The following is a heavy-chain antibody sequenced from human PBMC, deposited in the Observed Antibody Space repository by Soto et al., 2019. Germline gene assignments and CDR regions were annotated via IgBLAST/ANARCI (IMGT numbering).Heavy chain of an antibody. J-gene: IGHJ6*02. CDR1: GYSFTSYW. Sequence: PGESLKISCKGSGYSFTSYWISWVRQMPGKGLEWMGRIDPSDSYTNYSPSFQGHVTISADKSISTAYLQWSSLKASDTAMYYFATFYGSGSYYQPDYYYYGMDVWGQGTTVTVSS. CDR3: ATFYGSGSYYQPDYYYYGMDV. V-gene: IGHV5-10-1*01. D-gene: IGHD3-10*01. CDR2: IDPSDSYT.